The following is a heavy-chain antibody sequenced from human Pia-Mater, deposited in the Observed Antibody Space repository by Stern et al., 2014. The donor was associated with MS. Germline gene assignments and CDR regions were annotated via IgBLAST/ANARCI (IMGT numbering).Heavy chain of an antibody. D-gene: IGHD2-21*01. CDR2: INTYTGQP. CDR1: GYTFSSHA. Sequence: VQLVESGSELQQPGASVRISCQASGYTFSSHALNWVRQAPGHGLEWVGWINTYTGQPTYAQGFTGRFVFCSDTSLNTTILHINSLKAEDTAVYYCARVPGAIPTFDVWGQGTLVVVSS. J-gene: IGHJ3*01. CDR3: ARVPGAIPTFDV. V-gene: IGHV7-4-1*02.